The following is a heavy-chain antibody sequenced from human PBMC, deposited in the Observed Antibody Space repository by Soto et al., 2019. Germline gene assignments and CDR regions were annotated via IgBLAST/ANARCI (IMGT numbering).Heavy chain of an antibody. CDR3: ARQGFGRSYGGEGVRYYYYGMDV. CDR2: IYPGDSDT. D-gene: IGHD5-18*01. J-gene: IGHJ6*02. V-gene: IGHV5-51*01. Sequence: PGESLKISCKGSGYSFTSYWIGWVRQMPGKGLEWMGIIYPGDSDTRYSPSFQGQVTISADKSISTAYLQWSSLKASDTAMYYCARQGFGRSYGGEGVRYYYYGMDVWGQGTTVTVSS. CDR1: GYSFTSYW.